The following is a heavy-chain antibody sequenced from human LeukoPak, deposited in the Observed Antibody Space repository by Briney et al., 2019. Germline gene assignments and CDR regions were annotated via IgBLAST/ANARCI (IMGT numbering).Heavy chain of an antibody. CDR1: GGSISRYY. Sequence: SETLSLTCTVSGGSISRYYWSWIRQPAGKGLEWIGRIYTSGSTNYNPSLKSRVTISVDKSKNQFSLKLSSVTAADTAVYYCARLSRSGYYMDVWGKGTTVTVSS. J-gene: IGHJ6*03. CDR3: ARLSRSGYYMDV. V-gene: IGHV4-4*07. CDR2: IYTSGST. D-gene: IGHD3-3*01.